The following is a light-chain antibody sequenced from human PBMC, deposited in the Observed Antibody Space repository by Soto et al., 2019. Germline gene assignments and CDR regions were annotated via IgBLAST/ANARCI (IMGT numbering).Light chain of an antibody. CDR3: CSYAGRSPAV. J-gene: IGLJ2*01. V-gene: IGLV2-23*01. CDR2: EGS. Sequence: QSALTQPASVSGSPGQSITISCTGTSSDVGSYNLVSWYQQHPGKAPKLMIYEGSKRPSGVSNRFSGSKSGNTASLTISGLQAEDEADYYCCSYAGRSPAVFGGGNKLTVL. CDR1: SSDVGSYNL.